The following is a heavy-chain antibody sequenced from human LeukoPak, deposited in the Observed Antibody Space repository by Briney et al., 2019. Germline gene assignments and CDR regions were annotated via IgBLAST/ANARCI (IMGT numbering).Heavy chain of an antibody. J-gene: IGHJ4*02. Sequence: SETLSLTCTVSGGSISSGGYYWSWIRQHPGKGLEWIGYIYYSGSTYYNPSLKSRVTISVDTSKNQFSLKLSSVTAADTAVYYCARNPKVVDTPEYYFDYWGQGTLVTVSS. CDR2: IYYSGST. CDR3: ARNPKVVDTPEYYFDY. CDR1: GGSISSGGYY. V-gene: IGHV4-31*03. D-gene: IGHD3-22*01.